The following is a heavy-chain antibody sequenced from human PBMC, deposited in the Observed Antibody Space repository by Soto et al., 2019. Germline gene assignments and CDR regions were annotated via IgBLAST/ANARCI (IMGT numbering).Heavy chain of an antibody. CDR2: INPNSGGT. D-gene: IGHD2-2*01. V-gene: IGHV1-2*04. CDR1: GYTFTGYY. Sequence: GASVKVSCKASGYTFTGYYMHWVRQAPGQGLEWMGWINPNSGGTNYAQKFQGWVTMTRDTSISTAYMELSRLRSDDTAVYYCARLGPYCSRPSCKANWFDPRGEGTLVTLSS. J-gene: IGHJ5*02. CDR3: ARLGPYCSRPSCKANWFDP.